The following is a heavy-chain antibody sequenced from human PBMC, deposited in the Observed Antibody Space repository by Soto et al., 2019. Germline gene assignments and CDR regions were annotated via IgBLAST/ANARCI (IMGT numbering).Heavy chain of an antibody. V-gene: IGHV3-11*01. CDR1: GFTFSDYY. CDR2: ISSSGSTI. Sequence: GGSLRLSCAASGFTFSDYYMSWIRQAPGKGLEWVSYISSSGSTIYYADSVKGRFTISRDNAKNSLYLQMNSLRAEETAVYYCARENGYNYVDAFDIWGQGTMVTVSS. D-gene: IGHD5-12*01. CDR3: ARENGYNYVDAFDI. J-gene: IGHJ3*02.